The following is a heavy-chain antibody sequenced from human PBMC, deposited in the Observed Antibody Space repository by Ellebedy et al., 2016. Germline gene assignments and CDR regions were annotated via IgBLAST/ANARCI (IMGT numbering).Heavy chain of an antibody. CDR3: ARQPTGYPNWFDA. CDR1: GGSFSGYY. V-gene: IGHV4-34*01. D-gene: IGHD3-9*01. J-gene: IGHJ5*02. CDR2: INHSGST. Sequence: SETLSLTCAVYGGSFSGYYWSWIRQPPGKGLEWIGEINHSGSTNYNPSLKSRVTISVDTSKNQFSLNLSSVTAADTAVYYCARQPTGYPNWFDAWGQGILVTVSS.